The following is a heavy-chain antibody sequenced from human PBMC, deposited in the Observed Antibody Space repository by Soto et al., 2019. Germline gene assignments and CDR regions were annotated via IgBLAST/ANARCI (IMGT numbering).Heavy chain of an antibody. CDR1: GINFSRYG. J-gene: IGHJ1*01. Sequence: QVQLVESGGGAVQPGRSLRLACAASGINFSRYGVHWVRQAPGKGLEWVAGISYDGRKKYYVDYVKGRFTISRDNSKNAVSLQMIGLRLDDTALYFCALDRCSGEIAEYFHHWGQGTLVTVFS. CDR3: ALDRCSGEIAEYFHH. D-gene: IGHD6-19*01. CDR2: ISYDGRKK. V-gene: IGHV3-30*03.